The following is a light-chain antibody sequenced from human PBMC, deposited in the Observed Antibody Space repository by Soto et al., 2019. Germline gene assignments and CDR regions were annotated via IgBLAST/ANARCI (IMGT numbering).Light chain of an antibody. CDR2: DVS. Sequence: SELTQPASVYGSPGRCIAISCTGSSSDVGGYKYVSWYQQHPGKAPKLIIYDVSNRPSGVSDRFSGSKSGNTASLTTSGLQYEDEADYYCSSYTSSNSYVFGTGTKVTVL. V-gene: IGLV2-14*03. J-gene: IGLJ1*01. CDR3: SSYTSSNSYV. CDR1: SSDVGGYKY.